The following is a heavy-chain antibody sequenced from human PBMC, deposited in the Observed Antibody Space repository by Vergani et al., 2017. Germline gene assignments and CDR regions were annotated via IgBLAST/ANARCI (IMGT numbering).Heavy chain of an antibody. CDR3: ALLLASDGLSYYYYGMYV. Sequence: EVQLVESGGGLVKPGGSLRLSCAASGFTFSSYSMNWVRQAPGQGLEWVSSISSSSSYIYYADSVKGRFTLSRDNAKNSLYLQMNSRRAEDTALYYCALLLASDGLSYYYYGMYVWGQGTTVTVYS. V-gene: IGHV3-21*01. J-gene: IGHJ6*02. CDR1: GFTFSSYS. CDR2: ISSSSSYI. D-gene: IGHD2-21*01.